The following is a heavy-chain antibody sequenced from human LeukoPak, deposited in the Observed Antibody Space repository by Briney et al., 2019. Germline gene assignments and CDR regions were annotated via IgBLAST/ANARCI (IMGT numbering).Heavy chain of an antibody. J-gene: IGHJ6*02. Sequence: ASVKVSCKASGYTFTSYGISWVRQAPGQGLEWMGWLSAYNGNTNYAQKLQGRVTMTTDTSTSTAYMELRSLRSDDTAVYYCARDRGYCSSTSCYSYYYYGMDVWGQGTTVTVSS. CDR3: ARDRGYCSSTSCYSYYYYGMDV. V-gene: IGHV1-18*01. CDR1: GYTFTSYG. CDR2: LSAYNGNT. D-gene: IGHD2-2*02.